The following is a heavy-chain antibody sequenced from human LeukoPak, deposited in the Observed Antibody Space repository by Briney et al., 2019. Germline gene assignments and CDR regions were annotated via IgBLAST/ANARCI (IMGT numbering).Heavy chain of an antibody. CDR3: TKTPGITADGPDY. D-gene: IGHD6-13*01. V-gene: IGHV3-23*01. Sequence: GGSLRLSCAVSGFTFSTYAMTWVRQAPGKGLEWVSGISGGRGSTFFAYYAASVKGRFTISRDNSMNTLYLEMDSLRAEDTAVYYCTKTPGITADGPDYWGQGTLVTVSS. CDR2: ISGGRGSTFFA. J-gene: IGHJ4*02. CDR1: GFTFSTYA.